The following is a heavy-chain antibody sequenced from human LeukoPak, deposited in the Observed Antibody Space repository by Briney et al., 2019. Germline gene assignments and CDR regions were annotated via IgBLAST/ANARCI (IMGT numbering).Heavy chain of an antibody. D-gene: IGHD2-15*01. V-gene: IGHV4-59*01. CDR2: IYYSGST. J-gene: IGHJ4*02. Sequence: PSETLSLTCTVSGGSISSYYWSWIRQPPGKGLEWIGYIYYSGSTNYKPSLKSRVSISVDTSKNQFSLKLTSVTAADTAAYYCARDRGPWASGSGHRIPRYYFDYWGQGTLVTVSS. CDR3: ARDRGPWASGSGHRIPRYYFDY. CDR1: GGSISSYY.